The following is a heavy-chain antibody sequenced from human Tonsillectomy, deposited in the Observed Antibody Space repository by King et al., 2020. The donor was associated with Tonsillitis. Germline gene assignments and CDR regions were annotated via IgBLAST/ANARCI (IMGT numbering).Heavy chain of an antibody. CDR3: AKELAVAGTVAY. V-gene: IGHV3-23*04. D-gene: IGHD6-19*01. CDR1: GFTFSRYA. Sequence: VQLVESGGGLVQPGGSLRLSCAASGFTFSRYAMSWVRQAPGKGLELGSGISGSGGSKYYADSVKGRVTISRDDSKNTLYLKMNSLRAEDTAVYYCAKELAVAGTVAYWGQGTLVTVSS. J-gene: IGHJ4*02. CDR2: ISGSGGSK.